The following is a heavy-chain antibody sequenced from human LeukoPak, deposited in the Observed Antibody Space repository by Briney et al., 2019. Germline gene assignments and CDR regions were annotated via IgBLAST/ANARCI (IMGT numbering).Heavy chain of an antibody. CDR2: ISYDGSNK. V-gene: IGHV3-30-3*01. J-gene: IGHJ4*02. D-gene: IGHD6-13*01. Sequence: GGSLRFSCAASGFTFSSYAMHWVRQAPGMGLEWVAVISYDGSNKYYADSVKGRFTISRDNSKNTLYLQMNSLRAEDTAVYYCARGAKQQLATFDYWGQGTLVTVSS. CDR1: GFTFSSYA. CDR3: ARGAKQQLATFDY.